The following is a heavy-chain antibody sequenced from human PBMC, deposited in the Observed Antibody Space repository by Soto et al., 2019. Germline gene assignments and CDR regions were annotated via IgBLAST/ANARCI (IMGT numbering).Heavy chain of an antibody. CDR3: ATNSHISGHYFFDY. D-gene: IGHD1-26*01. CDR1: GFIFSRYA. Sequence: VILSCAASGFIFSRYAMTWVRQAPGKGLEWVSSITGGGDSTYYADSVRGRFTISRDVSAKTLYLHMNSLRAEDTALYYCATNSHISGHYFFDYWGQGSLVTVCS. CDR2: ITGGGDST. J-gene: IGHJ4*02. V-gene: IGHV3-23*01.